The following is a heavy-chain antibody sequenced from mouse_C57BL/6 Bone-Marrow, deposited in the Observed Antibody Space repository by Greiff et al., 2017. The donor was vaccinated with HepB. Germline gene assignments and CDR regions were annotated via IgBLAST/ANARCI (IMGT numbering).Heavy chain of an antibody. Sequence: EVQWVESGGGLVKPGGSLKLSCAASGFTFSDYGMHWVRQAPEKGLEWVATISDGGSYTYYPDNVKGRFTISRDNAKNNLYLQMSHLKSEDTAMYYCAREWFTGGWYFDVWGTGTTVTVSS. V-gene: IGHV5-4*01. CDR1: GFTFSDYG. CDR2: ISDGGSYT. J-gene: IGHJ1*03. CDR3: AREWFTGGWYFDV. D-gene: IGHD2-2*01.